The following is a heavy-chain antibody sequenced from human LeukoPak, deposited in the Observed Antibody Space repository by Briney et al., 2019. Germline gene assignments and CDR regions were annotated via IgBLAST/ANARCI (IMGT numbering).Heavy chain of an antibody. CDR3: AREQWLVSWFDP. V-gene: IGHV3-74*01. CDR1: GFTFSSYW. CDR2: INSDGSST. Sequence: GGSLRLSYPASGFTFSSYWMHWVRQAPGKGLVWVSRINSDGSSTSYADSVKGRFTISRDNAKNTLYLQMNSLRAEHTAVYYCAREQWLVSWFDPWGQGTLVTVSS. D-gene: IGHD6-19*01. J-gene: IGHJ5*02.